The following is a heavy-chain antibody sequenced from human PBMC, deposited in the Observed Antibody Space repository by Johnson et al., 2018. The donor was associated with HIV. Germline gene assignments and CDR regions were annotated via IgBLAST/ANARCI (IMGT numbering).Heavy chain of an antibody. CDR3: ARPDYDILTGAFDI. CDR2: IYSGGST. Sequence: VQLVESGGGLVQPGGSLRLSCAASGFTVSSNYMSWVRQAPGKGLEWVSVIYSGGSTYYADSVKGSFTLSRDNSKNRLYHQMNSLRVEDTAVYYCARPDYDILTGAFDIWGQGTMVTVAS. J-gene: IGHJ3*02. V-gene: IGHV3-66*01. D-gene: IGHD3-9*01. CDR1: GFTVSSNY.